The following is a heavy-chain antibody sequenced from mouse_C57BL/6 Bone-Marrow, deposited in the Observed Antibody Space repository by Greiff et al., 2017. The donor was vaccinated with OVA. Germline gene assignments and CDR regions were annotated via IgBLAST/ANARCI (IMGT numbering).Heavy chain of an antibody. V-gene: IGHV1-77*01. J-gene: IGHJ3*01. Sequence: VQLQQSGAELVKPGASVKISCKASGYTFTDYYINWVKQRPGQGLEWIGKIGPGSGSTYYNEKFKGKATLTAEKSSSTAYMQLSILTSEDSEVDFCARGYDYGGGFAYWGQGTLVTVSA. D-gene: IGHD2-4*01. CDR2: IGPGSGST. CDR3: ARGYDYGGGFAY. CDR1: GYTFTDYY.